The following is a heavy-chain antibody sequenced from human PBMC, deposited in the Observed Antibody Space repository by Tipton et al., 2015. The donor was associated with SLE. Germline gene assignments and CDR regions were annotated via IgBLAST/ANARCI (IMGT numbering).Heavy chain of an antibody. CDR3: ARDDDYGGNSGFDY. D-gene: IGHD4-23*01. V-gene: IGHV4-34*01. Sequence: TLSLTCAVYGGSFSGYYWSWIRQPPGKGLEWIGEINHSGSTNYNPSLKSRVTISVDTSKNQFSLKLSSVTAADTAVYYCARDDDYGGNSGFDYWGQGTLVTASS. CDR2: INHSGST. J-gene: IGHJ4*02. CDR1: GGSFSGYY.